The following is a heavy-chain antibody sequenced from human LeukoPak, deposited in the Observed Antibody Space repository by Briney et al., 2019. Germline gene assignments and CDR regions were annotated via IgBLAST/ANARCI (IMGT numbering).Heavy chain of an antibody. D-gene: IGHD5-18*01. CDR1: GFTFSSYA. CDR2: IHSGGST. V-gene: IGHV3-53*01. CDR3: ARVKSGYSYGSLDN. Sequence: GGSLRLSCAASGFTFSSYAMSWVRQAPGKGLEWVSVIHSGGSTFYADSVKGRFTISRDNSKNTLYLQMNSLRAEDTAVYYCARVKSGYSYGSLDNWGRGTLVTVSS. J-gene: IGHJ4*02.